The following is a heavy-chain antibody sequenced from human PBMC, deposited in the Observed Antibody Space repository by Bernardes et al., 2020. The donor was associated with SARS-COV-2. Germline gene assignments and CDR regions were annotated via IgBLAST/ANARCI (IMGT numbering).Heavy chain of an antibody. V-gene: IGHV6-1*01. CDR1: GDSVPINSAA. J-gene: IGHJ4*02. D-gene: IGHD6-13*01. CDR3: AREAKQQLVIGGIDY. Sequence: SQTLSLTCAISGDSVPINSAAWNWIRQSPSRGLEWLGRTYYRSKWYNDYAVSVKSRITINPDTSKNQFSLQLNSVTPEDTAVYYCAREAKQQLVIGGIDYWGQGTLVTVSS. CDR2: TYYRSKWYN.